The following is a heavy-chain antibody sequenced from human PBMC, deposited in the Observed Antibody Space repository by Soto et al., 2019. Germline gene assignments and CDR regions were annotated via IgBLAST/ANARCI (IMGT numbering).Heavy chain of an antibody. J-gene: IGHJ6*02. CDR2: ISYDGSNK. D-gene: IGHD3-10*01. CDR1: GFTFSSYG. Sequence: AGGSLRLSCAASGFTFSSYGMHWVRQAPGKGLEWVAVISYDGSNKYYADSVKGRFTISRDNSKNTLYLQMNSLRAEDTAVYYCAKVYGSGSYYTTYYYYYGMDVWGQGTTVTVSS. V-gene: IGHV3-30*18. CDR3: AKVYGSGSYYTTYYYYYGMDV.